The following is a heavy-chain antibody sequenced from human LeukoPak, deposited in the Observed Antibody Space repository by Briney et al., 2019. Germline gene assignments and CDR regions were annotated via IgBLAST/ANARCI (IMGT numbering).Heavy chain of an antibody. CDR1: GFAVSSNY. J-gene: IGHJ4*02. Sequence: GGSLRLSCAASGFAVSSNYMSWVRQAPGKGLEWVSVIYTGGATYYADSVKGRFTFSRDNSKNTLYLQMNSLRADDTAVYYCARFWDGFDYWGQGTLVTVSS. CDR3: ARFWDGFDY. D-gene: IGHD1-26*01. CDR2: IYTGGAT. V-gene: IGHV3-53*01.